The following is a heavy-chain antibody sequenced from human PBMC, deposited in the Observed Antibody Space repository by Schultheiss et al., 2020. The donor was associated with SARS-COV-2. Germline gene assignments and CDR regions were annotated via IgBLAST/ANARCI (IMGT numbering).Heavy chain of an antibody. J-gene: IGHJ5*02. V-gene: IGHV1-18*01. D-gene: IGHD3-22*01. CDR2: IATSNGDT. CDR3: SRILSSVMGDP. CDR1: GYSFTTYG. Sequence: ASVKVSCKTSGYSFTTYGISWVRQAPGQGLEWKGWIATSNGDTKYAQKFQGRVTLTRDTATTTAYMELRSLTSDDTAIYFCSRILSSVMGDPWGQGTRVTVSS.